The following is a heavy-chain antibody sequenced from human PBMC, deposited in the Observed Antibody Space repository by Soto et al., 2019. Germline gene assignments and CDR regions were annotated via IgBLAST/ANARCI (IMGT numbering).Heavy chain of an antibody. CDR2: IYYSGST. J-gene: IGHJ4*02. D-gene: IGHD6-25*01. V-gene: IGHV4-39*01. CDR3: ARNEAGWYFDS. Sequence: SETLSLTCTVSRGSISSGTNYWAWMRQPPGKGLEWIANIYYSGSTFYNPSLKSRVTISLDTSKNKFSLKLRSVTAADTAVYYCARNEAGWYFDSWGQGTMFTVYS. CDR1: RGSISSGTNY.